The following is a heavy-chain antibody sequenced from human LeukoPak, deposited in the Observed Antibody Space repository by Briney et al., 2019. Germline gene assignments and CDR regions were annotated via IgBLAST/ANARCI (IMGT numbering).Heavy chain of an antibody. V-gene: IGHV3-23*01. CDR1: GFTFSSYA. CDR3: AKGEDSSSWYGDFDY. Sequence: PGGSLRLSCAASGFTFSSYAMSWVRQAPGKGLEWVSAISGSGGSTYYADSVKGRFTISRDNSKNTLYLQMNSLRAEDTAVYYCAKGEDSSSWYGDFDYWGQGTLVTVSS. D-gene: IGHD6-13*01. J-gene: IGHJ4*02. CDR2: ISGSGGST.